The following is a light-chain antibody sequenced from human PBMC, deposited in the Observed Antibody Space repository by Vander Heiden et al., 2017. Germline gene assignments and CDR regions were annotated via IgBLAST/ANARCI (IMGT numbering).Light chain of an antibody. CDR2: GAS. V-gene: IGKV3-20*01. CDR1: QSVSSSY. J-gene: IGKJ1*01. Sequence: EIVLTQSPGPLSLSPGERATLSCRASQSVSSSYLAWYQQKPGQAPRLLIYGASSRATGIPDRFSGSGSGTDFTLTISRLEPEDFAVYYCQQYGSMWTFGQGTKVEIK. CDR3: QQYGSMWT.